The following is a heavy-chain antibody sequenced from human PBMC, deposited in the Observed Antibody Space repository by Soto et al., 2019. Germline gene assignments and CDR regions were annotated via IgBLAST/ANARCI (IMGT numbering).Heavy chain of an antibody. V-gene: IGHV3-23*01. CDR1: GFPFSNFA. J-gene: IGHJ4*02. D-gene: IGHD1-1*01. Sequence: EVQLLESGGGLVQPGGSLRLSCGASGFPFSNFAMSWVRQAPGKGLEWVSVITSSGDSTYFADSVKGRFTISRDNSNNTLYLQLNSMRAEDTATHYCTTGPFIAVDYWGQGTLVTVSS. CDR2: ITSSGDST. CDR3: TTGPFIAVDY.